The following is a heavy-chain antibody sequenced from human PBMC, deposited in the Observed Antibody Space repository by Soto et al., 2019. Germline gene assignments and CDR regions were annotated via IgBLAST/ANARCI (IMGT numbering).Heavy chain of an antibody. D-gene: IGHD3-16*02. CDR3: ARGGSYDYVWGSYRLTPFDY. Sequence: SETLSLTCAVYGGSFSGYYWSWIRQPPGKGLEWIGEINHSGSTNYNPSLKSRVTISVDTSKNQFSLKLSSVTASDTAVYYCARGGSYDYVWGSYRLTPFDYWGQGTLVTVSS. CDR1: GGSFSGYY. V-gene: IGHV4-34*01. J-gene: IGHJ4*02. CDR2: INHSGST.